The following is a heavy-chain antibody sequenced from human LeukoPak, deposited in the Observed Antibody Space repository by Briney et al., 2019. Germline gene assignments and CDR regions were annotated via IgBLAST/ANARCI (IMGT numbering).Heavy chain of an antibody. CDR2: IYYSGST. D-gene: IGHD1-14*01. V-gene: IGHV4-59*01. CDR3: ARGRRTSDI. CDR1: GGSISVDY. Sequence: SETLSLTCTVSGGSISVDYWSWIRQPPGRGLEWIGYIYYSGSTSYNPSLKGRVTISVDTSKNQFSLKLSSVTAADTAVYYCARGRRTSDIWGQGTMVTVSS. J-gene: IGHJ3*02.